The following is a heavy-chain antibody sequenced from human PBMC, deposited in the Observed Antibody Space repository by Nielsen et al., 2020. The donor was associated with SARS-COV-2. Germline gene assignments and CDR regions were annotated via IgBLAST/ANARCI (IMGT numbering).Heavy chain of an antibody. CDR3: ARDGSGYYDSSGYYDY. V-gene: IGHV3-9*01. D-gene: IGHD3-22*01. Sequence: SLKISCAASGFTFDDYAMHWVRQAPGKGLEWVSGISWNSGSIGYADSVKGRFTISRDNSKNTLYLQMNSLRVEDTAVYYCARDGSGYYDSSGYYDYWGQGTLVTVSS. CDR2: ISWNSGSI. CDR1: GFTFDDYA. J-gene: IGHJ4*02.